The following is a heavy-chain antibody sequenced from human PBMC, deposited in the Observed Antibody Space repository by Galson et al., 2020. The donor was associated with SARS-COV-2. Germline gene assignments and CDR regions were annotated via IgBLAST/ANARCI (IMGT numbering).Heavy chain of an antibody. CDR2: LPYDGTNK. V-gene: IGHV3-30-3*01. J-gene: IGHJ4*02. D-gene: IGHD3-10*01. Sequence: GPPLKTPCPPPGFTFSTYAMPWARQAPGKGLEGVPVLPYDGTNKSYAAPVKARFTISRDNSKNTLYLQITSLGAEDTAVYYCARGILWFGELLVGADYWGQGTLVTVSS. CDR1: GFTFSTYA. CDR3: ARGILWFGELLVGADY.